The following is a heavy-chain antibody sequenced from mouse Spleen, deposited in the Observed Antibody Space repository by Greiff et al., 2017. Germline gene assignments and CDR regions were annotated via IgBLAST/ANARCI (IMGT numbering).Heavy chain of an antibody. CDR2: IDPSDSET. CDR3: ASYGNYWYFDV. CDR1: GYTFTSYW. V-gene: IGHV1-52*01. J-gene: IGHJ1*01. D-gene: IGHD2-1*01. Sequence: QVQLQQRGAELVRPGSSVKLSCKASGYTFTSYWMHWVKQRPIQGLEWIGNIDPSDSETHYNQKFKDKATLTVDKSSSTAYMQLSSLTSEDSAVYYCASYGNYWYFDVWGAGTTVTVSS.